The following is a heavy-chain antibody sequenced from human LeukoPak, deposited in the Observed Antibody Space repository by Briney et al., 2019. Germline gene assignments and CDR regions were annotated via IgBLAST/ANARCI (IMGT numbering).Heavy chain of an antibody. CDR2: IIGSGGST. J-gene: IGHJ4*02. V-gene: IGHV3-23*01. Sequence: GSLSLSCAASGFTFSSYAMSWVRQAPGKGLEWVSAIIGSGGSTYYADSVKGRFTISRDNSKNTLYLQMNSLRAEDTAVNYCAKTPTERWLQFSEGYFDYWGQGTLVTVSS. CDR3: AKTPTERWLQFSEGYFDY. CDR1: GFTFSSYA. D-gene: IGHD5-24*01.